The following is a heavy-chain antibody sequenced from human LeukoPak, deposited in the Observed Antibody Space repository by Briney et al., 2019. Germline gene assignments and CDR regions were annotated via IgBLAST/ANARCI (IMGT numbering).Heavy chain of an antibody. CDR3: VRDETWNFGLSWYDGYDI. CDR1: RFTFSNSW. Sequence: GGSLRLSCAAYRFTFSNSWMSWVRQAPGKGLEWVANIKQDESEKNYVDSVKGRFTISRDNAKNSLYLQMNSLRVEDTAVYYCVRDETWNFGLSWYDGYDIWGQWTMVTVSS. CDR2: IKQDESEK. V-gene: IGHV3-7*01. D-gene: IGHD1-7*01. J-gene: IGHJ3*02.